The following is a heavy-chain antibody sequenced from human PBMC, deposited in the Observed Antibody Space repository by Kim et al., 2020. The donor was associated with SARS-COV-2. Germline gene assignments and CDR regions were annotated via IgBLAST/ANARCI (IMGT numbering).Heavy chain of an antibody. CDR2: IYSGGST. D-gene: IGHD3-9*01. CDR3: ARVRREDYAGYPGFFDY. J-gene: IGHJ4*02. CDR1: GFTVSSNY. Sequence: GGSLRLSCAASGFTVSSNYMSWVRQAPGKGLEWVSVIYSGGSTYYADSVKGRFPISRDNSKNTLYLQMNSLRAEDTAVYYCARVRREDYAGYPGFFDYWGQGTLVTVSS. V-gene: IGHV3-53*01.